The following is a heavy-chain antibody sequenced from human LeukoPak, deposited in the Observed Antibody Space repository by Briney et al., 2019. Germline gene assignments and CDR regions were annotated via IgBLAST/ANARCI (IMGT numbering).Heavy chain of an antibody. CDR1: GFTFSSYA. D-gene: IGHD3-10*01. CDR3: AREGFSSGNDYFDF. CDR2: ITYDGSNK. Sequence: GRSLRLSCAASGFTFSSYAIHWVRQAPGKGLEWVAVITYDGSNKYYADSVKGRFTISRDNTKNTLYLQMNSLRVEDTAVYYCAREGFSSGNDYFDFWGQGTLVTVSS. J-gene: IGHJ4*02. V-gene: IGHV3-30-3*01.